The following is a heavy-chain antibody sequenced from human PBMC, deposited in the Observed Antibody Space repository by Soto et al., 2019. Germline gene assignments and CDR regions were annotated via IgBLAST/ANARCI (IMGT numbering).Heavy chain of an antibody. CDR2: IIPIFGTA. CDR3: ARDFDWNYFMDY. CDR1: GGTFSSYA. D-gene: IGHD1-7*01. V-gene: IGHV1-69*13. Sequence: SVKVSCKASGGTFSSYAISWVRQAPGQGLEWMGGIIPIFGTANYAQKFQGRVTITADESTSTAYMELSSLRSEDTAVYYCARDFDWNYFMDYWGQGTLVTVSS. J-gene: IGHJ4*02.